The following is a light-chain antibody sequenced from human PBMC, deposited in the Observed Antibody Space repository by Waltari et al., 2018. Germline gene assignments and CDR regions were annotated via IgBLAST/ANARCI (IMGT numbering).Light chain of an antibody. V-gene: IGLV3-1*01. CDR2: QDT. CDR3: QAWDNSAAV. Sequence: SYELTQPPSVSVSPGQTASISCSGDTLGDKYAYWYQQKAGQSPVLLIYQDTKRPSGIPERFSGSNSGNTATLTISGTQAMDEADYYCQAWDNSAAVFGGGTKLTVL. CDR1: TLGDKY. J-gene: IGLJ2*01.